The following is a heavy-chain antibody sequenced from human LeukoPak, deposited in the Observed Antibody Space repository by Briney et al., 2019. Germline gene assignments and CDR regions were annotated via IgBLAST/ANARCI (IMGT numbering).Heavy chain of an antibody. CDR1: GGSISSGGYY. V-gene: IGHV4-31*03. CDR3: ARGHSSGYYVVY. CDR2: IYYSGST. Sequence: SETLSLTCTVSGGSISSGGYYWSWIRQHPGKGLEWIGYIYYSGSTYYNPSLKSRVTISVDTSKSQFSLKLSSVTAADTAVYYCARGHSSGYYVVYWGQGTLVTVSS. D-gene: IGHD3-22*01. J-gene: IGHJ4*02.